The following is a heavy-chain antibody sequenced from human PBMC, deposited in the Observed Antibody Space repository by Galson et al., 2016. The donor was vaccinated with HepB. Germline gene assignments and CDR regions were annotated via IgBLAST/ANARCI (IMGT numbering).Heavy chain of an antibody. D-gene: IGHD6-19*01. Sequence: SVKVSCKASGYTFTGFYIHWVRQAPGQGLQWMGRINPNSGATTYAQNFQGRVTMTRDTSIRTIYMDLSGLRYDDTAVYYCARDLPVAGLHHYYGMDVWGTGTTVTVSS. CDR2: INPNSGAT. J-gene: IGHJ6*04. CDR3: ARDLPVAGLHHYYGMDV. CDR1: GYTFTGFY. V-gene: IGHV1-2*02.